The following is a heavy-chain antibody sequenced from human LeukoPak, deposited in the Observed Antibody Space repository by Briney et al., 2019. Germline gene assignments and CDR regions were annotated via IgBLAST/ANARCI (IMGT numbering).Heavy chain of an antibody. CDR1: GYSISSAYY. J-gene: IGHJ4*02. CDR2: IYHRGST. Sequence: SETLSLTCAVSGYSISSAYYWGWIRQPPGKGLEWIGSIYHRGSTYYNPSLKSRLTISVDTSENQFSLKLSSVTAADTAVYYCAGWVGELLPLFAYWGQGILVTVSS. CDR3: AGWVGELLPLFAY. V-gene: IGHV4-38-2*01. D-gene: IGHD3-10*01.